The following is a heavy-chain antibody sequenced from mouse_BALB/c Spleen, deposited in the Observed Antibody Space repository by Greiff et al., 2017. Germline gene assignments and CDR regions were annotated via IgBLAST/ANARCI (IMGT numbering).Heavy chain of an antibody. CDR3: VSYRSSFAY. Sequence: EVQLVETGGGLVQPKGSLKLSCAASGFTFNTNAMNWVRQAPGKGLEWVARIRSKSNNYATYYADSVKDRFTISRDDSQSMLYLQMNNLKTEDTAMYYCVSYRSSFAYWGQGTLVTVSA. J-gene: IGHJ3*01. D-gene: IGHD2-14*01. CDR2: IRSKSNNYAT. V-gene: IGHV10S3*01. CDR1: GFTFNTNA.